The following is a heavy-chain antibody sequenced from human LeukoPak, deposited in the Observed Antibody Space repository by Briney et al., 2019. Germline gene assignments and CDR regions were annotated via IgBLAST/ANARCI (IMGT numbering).Heavy chain of an antibody. CDR2: ISGSGGST. CDR1: GXTFSSYA. V-gene: IGHV3-23*01. D-gene: IGHD3-22*01. CDR3: AKLTGITMIVVVIPSAVDY. J-gene: IGHJ4*02. Sequence: QTGGSLRLSCAASGXTFSSYAVSWVRQAPGKGLEWVSAISGSGGSTYYADSVKGRFTISRDNSKNTLYLQMNSLRAEDTAVYYCAKLTGITMIVVVIPSAVDYWGQGTLVTVSS.